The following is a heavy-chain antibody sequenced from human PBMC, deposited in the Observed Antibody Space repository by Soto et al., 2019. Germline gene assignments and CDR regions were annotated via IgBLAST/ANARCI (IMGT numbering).Heavy chain of an antibody. Sequence: ASVKVSWKASGYTFTSYYMHWVRQAPGQGLEWMGIINPSGGSTSYAQKFQGRVTMTRDTSTSTVYMELSSLRSEDTAVYYCARERSYYDFWSCYPPPYYYYYMDVWGKGTTVTVSS. J-gene: IGHJ6*03. V-gene: IGHV1-46*03. CDR1: GYTFTSYY. CDR2: INPSGGST. CDR3: ARERSYYDFWSCYPPPYYYYYMDV. D-gene: IGHD3-3*01.